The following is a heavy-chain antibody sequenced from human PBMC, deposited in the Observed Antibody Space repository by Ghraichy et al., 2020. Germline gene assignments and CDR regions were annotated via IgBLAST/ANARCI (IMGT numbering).Heavy chain of an antibody. V-gene: IGHV1-46*03. CDR3: AREGLDYDFWNGYYGGEGDY. J-gene: IGHJ4*02. Sequence: ASVKVSCKASGYTFTSYYMHWVRQAPGQGLEWMGIINPSGGSTSYAQKFQGRVTMTRDTSTSTVYMELSSLRSEDTAVYYCAREGLDYDFWNGYYGGEGDYWGQGTLVTVSS. CDR2: INPSGGST. D-gene: IGHD3-3*01. CDR1: GYTFTSYY.